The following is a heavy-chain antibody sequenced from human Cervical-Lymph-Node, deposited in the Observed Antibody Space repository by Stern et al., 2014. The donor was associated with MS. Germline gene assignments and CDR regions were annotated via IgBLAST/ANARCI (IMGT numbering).Heavy chain of an antibody. D-gene: IGHD4-11*01. V-gene: IGHV3-30*01. CDR1: GFTFRSYA. CDR3: ARGNAASFDY. J-gene: IGHJ4*02. CDR2: ISYDGSNK. Sequence: VQLVESGGGVVQPGRSLRLSCAASGFTFRSYAMHWVRQAPGKGLEWVAFISYDGSNKYYADSVKGRFTISRDNSKNTLYLQMNSLRAEDTAVYYCARGNAASFDYWGQGTLVTVSS.